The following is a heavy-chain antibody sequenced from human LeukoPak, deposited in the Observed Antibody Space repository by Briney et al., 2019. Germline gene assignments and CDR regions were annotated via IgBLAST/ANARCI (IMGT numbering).Heavy chain of an antibody. J-gene: IGHJ4*02. CDR1: GFTFSSYS. V-gene: IGHV3-33*01. D-gene: IGHD3-22*01. Sequence: PGGSLRLSCAASGFTFSSYSMHWVRQAPGKGLEWVAVIWYDGSNKYYADSVKGRFTISRDNSKNTLYLQMNSLRAEDTAVYYCARDGYYYDSSGYHFDYWGQGTLVTVSS. CDR3: ARDGYYYDSSGYHFDY. CDR2: IWYDGSNK.